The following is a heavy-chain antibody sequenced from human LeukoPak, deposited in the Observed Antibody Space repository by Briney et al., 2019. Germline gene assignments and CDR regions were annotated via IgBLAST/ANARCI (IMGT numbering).Heavy chain of an antibody. CDR1: GYTLTELS. J-gene: IGHJ4*02. CDR2: FDPEDVKT. CDR3: ATVNYYYDSSGYHDY. D-gene: IGHD3-22*01. Sequence: ASVKVSCKVSGYTLTELSMHWGRQAPGKGLEWRGGFDPEDVKTIYAQRFQGRVTMTKDTSADTAYMELSSLRSEDTAVYYCATVNYYYDSSGYHDYWGQGTLVTVSS. V-gene: IGHV1-24*01.